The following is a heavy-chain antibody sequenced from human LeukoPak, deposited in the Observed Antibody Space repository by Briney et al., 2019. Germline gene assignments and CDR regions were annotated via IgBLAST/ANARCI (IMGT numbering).Heavy chain of an antibody. J-gene: IGHJ4*02. D-gene: IGHD2-15*01. Sequence: SGGSLRLSCAASGFNVSSNYMSWVRQAPGKGLEWVSVIFSGGSTYYVDSVKGRFTTSRDNSKNTLYLQMNILRAEDTGVYYCASFLGGFSSFHWGQGTLVAVSS. V-gene: IGHV3-66*02. CDR1: GFNVSSNY. CDR2: IFSGGST. CDR3: ASFLGGFSSFH.